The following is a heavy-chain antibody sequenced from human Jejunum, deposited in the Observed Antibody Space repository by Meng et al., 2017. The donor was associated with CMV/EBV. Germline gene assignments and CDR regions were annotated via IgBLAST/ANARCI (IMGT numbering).Heavy chain of an antibody. V-gene: IGHV3-7*01. D-gene: IGHD3-3*01. CDR3: ARFLWSGSTYYFDL. CDR2: KKPDGSET. CDR1: GFSINNCR. Sequence: GFSINNCRLSREGQARGKGLEGVAKKKPDGSETDYFDSVKGRITSARDNVRISLYLQMNSLRAEDTAVYDCARFLWSGSTYYFDLWGQGALVTVSS. J-gene: IGHJ4*02.